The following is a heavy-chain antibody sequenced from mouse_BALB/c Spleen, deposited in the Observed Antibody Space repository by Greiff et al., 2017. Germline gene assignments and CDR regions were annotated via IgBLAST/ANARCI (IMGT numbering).Heavy chain of an antibody. Sequence: VQLQQSGAELVKPGASVKLSCTASGFNIKDTYMHWVKQRPEQGLEWIGRIDPANGNTKYDPKFQGKATITADTSSNTAYLQLSSRTSEDTAVYYCARSGDGYYPFAYWGQGTLVTVSA. D-gene: IGHD2-3*01. CDR3: ARSGDGYYPFAY. CDR1: GFNIKDTY. V-gene: IGHV14-3*02. J-gene: IGHJ3*01. CDR2: IDPANGNT.